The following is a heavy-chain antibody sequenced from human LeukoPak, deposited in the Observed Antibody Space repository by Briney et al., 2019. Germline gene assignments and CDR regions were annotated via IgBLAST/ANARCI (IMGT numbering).Heavy chain of an antibody. CDR2: INTDTGNP. CDR3: ARVRSGGYCSVGSCYLGY. CDR1: GYRFTTFA. Sequence: GASVQVSCKASGYRFTTFALNWVRQAPGQGLEWIGWINTDTGNPTYAQGFTGRFVLSLDTSVSTAYLQINDLKAEDTAVYYCARVRSGGYCSVGSCYLGYWGQGTLVTVSS. D-gene: IGHD2-15*01. J-gene: IGHJ4*02. V-gene: IGHV7-4-1*02.